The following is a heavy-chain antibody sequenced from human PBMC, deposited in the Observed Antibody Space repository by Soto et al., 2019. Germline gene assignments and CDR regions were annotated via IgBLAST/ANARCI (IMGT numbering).Heavy chain of an antibody. CDR1: GRTLTEFS. CDR2: FDPEGCEA. Sequence: ASVKVSCKISGRTLTEFSSLWVRQAPAKRLEWMGGFDPEGCEAIHAQKCHGRVTVTEDTVTDTAYMELSGLKSDDKAVDYCATPTPLRRAMITNVNFDIWGKGTPVTVSS. D-gene: IGHD3-10*01. J-gene: IGHJ4*02. CDR3: ATPTPLRRAMITNVNFDI. V-gene: IGHV1-24*01.